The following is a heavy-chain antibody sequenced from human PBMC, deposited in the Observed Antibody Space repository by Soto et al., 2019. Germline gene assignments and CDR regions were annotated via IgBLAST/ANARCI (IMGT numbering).Heavy chain of an antibody. Sequence: SETLSLTCTVSGGSVSSGNYYWSWIRQPPGKGLEWIGYFYYTGSTNYNPSLKSRVTISIDTSKNQFSLKVSSVTAADTAVYYCSRSMFYSDGSSYSPFDNWGQGVLVTVSS. CDR1: GGSVSSGNYY. V-gene: IGHV4-61*01. D-gene: IGHD3-22*01. J-gene: IGHJ4*02. CDR2: FYYTGST. CDR3: SRSMFYSDGSSYSPFDN.